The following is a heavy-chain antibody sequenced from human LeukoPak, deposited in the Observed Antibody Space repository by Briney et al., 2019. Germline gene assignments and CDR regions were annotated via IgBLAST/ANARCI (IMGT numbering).Heavy chain of an antibody. V-gene: IGHV1-2*02. J-gene: IGHJ4*02. CDR2: INPNSGGT. CDR1: GYTFTGYY. CDR3: ARAVLLGTDFDY. D-gene: IGHD5-18*01. Sequence: AASVEVSCKASGYTFTGYYMHWVRQAPGQGLEWMGWINPNSGGTNYAQKFQGRVTMTRDTSISTAYMELSRLRSDDTAVYYCARAVLLGTDFDYWGQGTLDTISS.